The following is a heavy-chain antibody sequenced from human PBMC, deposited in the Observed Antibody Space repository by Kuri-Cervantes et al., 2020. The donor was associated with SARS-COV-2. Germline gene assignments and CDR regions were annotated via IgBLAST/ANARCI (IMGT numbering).Heavy chain of an antibody. CDR1: GFSLNTSGRC. CDR3: ARIQATTVIADY. Sequence: SGPTLVKPTQTLTLTSTFSGFSLNTSGRCVSWIRQPPGKALEWLARIDWDDDKYYSTSLKTRLTISKDTSKHQVVLTMTNMDPVDTATYYCARIQATTVIADYWGQGTLVTVSS. V-gene: IGHV2-70*11. J-gene: IGHJ4*02. CDR2: IDWDDDK. D-gene: IGHD4-11*01.